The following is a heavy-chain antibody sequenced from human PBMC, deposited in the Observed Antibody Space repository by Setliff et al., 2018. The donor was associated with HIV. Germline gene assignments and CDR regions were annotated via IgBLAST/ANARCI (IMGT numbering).Heavy chain of an antibody. CDR3: ARASYYYDSSGWVDY. CDR2: IYSGGST. CDR1: GFTVSSNY. V-gene: IGHV3-53*01. J-gene: IGHJ4*02. D-gene: IGHD3-22*01. Sequence: GGSLRLSCAASGFTVSSNYMSWVRQAPGKGLEWVSVIYSGGSTYYADSVKGRFTISRDNSKNTLYLQMNSLRAEDTAVYYCARASYYYDSSGWVDYWGQGTLVTVSS.